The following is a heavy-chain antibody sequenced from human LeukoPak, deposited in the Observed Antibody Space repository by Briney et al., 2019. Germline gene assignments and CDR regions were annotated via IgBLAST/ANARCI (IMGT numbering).Heavy chain of an antibody. D-gene: IGHD2-15*01. CDR1: GGSINSSSYY. Sequence: PSETLSLTCTVSGGSINSSSYYWGWIRQPPGKGLEWIGSIYYSGSTYYNPSLKSRVTISVDTSKNQFSLKLSSVTAADTAVYYCARGSGGRYCSGGSCYLGGYWFDPWGQGTLVTVSS. CDR2: IYYSGST. V-gene: IGHV4-39*07. J-gene: IGHJ5*02. CDR3: ARGSGGRYCSGGSCYLGGYWFDP.